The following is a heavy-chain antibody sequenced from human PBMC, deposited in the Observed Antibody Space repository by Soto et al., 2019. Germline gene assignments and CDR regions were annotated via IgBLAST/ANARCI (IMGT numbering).Heavy chain of an antibody. CDR2: IKQDGSEK. D-gene: IGHD3-16*01. J-gene: IGHJ3*02. CDR3: ASARLYDYIGGSRTPPDI. Sequence: EVQLVESGGGLVQPGGSLRLSCAASGFTFSSYWMSWVRQAPGKGLEWVANIKQDGSEKYYVHSVKGRFTISRDNAMNSLYRQMNTLRAEDTAGYYCASARLYDYIGGSRTPPDIWGRGTMVTVSS. V-gene: IGHV3-7*01. CDR1: GFTFSSYW.